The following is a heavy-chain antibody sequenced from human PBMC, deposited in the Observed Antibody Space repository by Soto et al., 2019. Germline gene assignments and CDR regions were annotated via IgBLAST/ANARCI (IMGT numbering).Heavy chain of an antibody. CDR2: ISYDGSNK. Sequence: PGGSLRLSCAASGFTFSSYAMHWVRQAPGKGLEWVAVISYDGSNKYYAESVKCRFTISRDNSKNTLYLHMNSLRAEDTAVYYCSRSPRSVEVIVGMDVWGQGTTDTVSS. V-gene: IGHV3-30-3*01. D-gene: IGHD2-21*01. J-gene: IGHJ6*02. CDR3: SRSPRSVEVIVGMDV. CDR1: GFTFSSYA.